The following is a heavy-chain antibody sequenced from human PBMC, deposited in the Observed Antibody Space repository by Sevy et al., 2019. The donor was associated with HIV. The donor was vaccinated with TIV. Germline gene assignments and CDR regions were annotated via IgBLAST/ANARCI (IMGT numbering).Heavy chain of an antibody. D-gene: IGHD2-21*01. Sequence: GGSLRLSCAASGFTFSNAWMSWVRQAPGKGLEWVGRIISKTDGGTTDYAAPVKGRFTISRDDSKNRLYLQMNSLKTEDTAVYYCTTDKRSGRGGDCYSDYWGQGTLVTVSS. V-gene: IGHV3-15*01. CDR1: GFTFSNAW. J-gene: IGHJ4*02. CDR2: IISKTDGGTT. CDR3: TTDKRSGRGGDCYSDY.